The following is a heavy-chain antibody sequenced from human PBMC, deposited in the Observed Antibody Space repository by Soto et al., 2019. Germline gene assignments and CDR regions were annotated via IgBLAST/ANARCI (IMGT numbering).Heavy chain of an antibody. V-gene: IGHV3-21*04. CDR3: ARVAY. J-gene: IGHJ4*02. Sequence: PGESLKISCEASGFTFSRVSMNLVRQVPGKGLEWVASISSASSETWYADSVKGRFIISRDNAQNSLFLQMNTLRPEDSAIYYCARVAYWGPGTQVTVSS. CDR1: GFTFSRVS. CDR2: ISSASSET.